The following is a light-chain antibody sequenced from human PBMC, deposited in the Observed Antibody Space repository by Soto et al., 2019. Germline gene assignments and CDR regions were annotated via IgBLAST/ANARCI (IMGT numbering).Light chain of an antibody. J-gene: IGKJ5*01. CDR1: QSISSY. CDR2: AAS. V-gene: IGKV1-39*01. CDR3: QQRSSWPPT. Sequence: DIQMTQSPSSLSASVGDRFTITCRASQSISSYLNWYQQKPGKAPKLLIYAASNRATGVPARFSGSGSGTDFTLTISSLEPEDFAVYYCQQRSSWPPTFGQGTRLEIK.